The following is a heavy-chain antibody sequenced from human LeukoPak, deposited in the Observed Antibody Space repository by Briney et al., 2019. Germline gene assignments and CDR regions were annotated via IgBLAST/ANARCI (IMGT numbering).Heavy chain of an antibody. D-gene: IGHD2-2*01. CDR1: GGSISSYY. J-gene: IGHJ4*02. V-gene: IGHV4-59*08. CDR3: ARRLGGTSTGFDY. CDR2: IHYSGST. Sequence: ASETLSLTCTVSGGSISSYYWSWIRQPPAKGLEWIGSIHYSGSTTYNPSLKSRVTISVDTSKNQFSLKLSSVTAADTAVYYCARRLGGTSTGFDYWGQGTLVTVSS.